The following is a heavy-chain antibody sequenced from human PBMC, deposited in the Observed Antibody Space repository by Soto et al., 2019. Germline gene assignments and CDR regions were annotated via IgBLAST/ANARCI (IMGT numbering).Heavy chain of an antibody. CDR3: AHRAGSLNFES. J-gene: IGHJ4*02. CDR1: GFSLSSSGVV. V-gene: IGHV2-5*02. D-gene: IGHD3-10*01. Sequence: SGPTLVNPTQTLTLTCTFSGFSLSSSGVVVGWIRQPPGKALEWLALIYWDDDKHYSPSLQTRLTITKDTSKNQVVLTMTNMDPVDTATYYCAHRAGSLNFESWGQGTLVTVSS. CDR2: IYWDDDK.